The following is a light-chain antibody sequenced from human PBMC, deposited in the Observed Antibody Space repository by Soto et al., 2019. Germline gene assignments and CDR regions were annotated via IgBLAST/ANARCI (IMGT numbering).Light chain of an antibody. CDR2: GAS. CDR3: QQYNNWPPYT. J-gene: IGKJ2*01. Sequence: EIVMTQSPATLSVSPGERATLSCRASQSVSSNLAWYQQIPGQAPRLLIYGASTRATGIPARFNGSGSGTDFTLTISSLQSEDFAVYYCQQYNNWPPYTFGQGTKLEIK. CDR1: QSVSSN. V-gene: IGKV3-15*01.